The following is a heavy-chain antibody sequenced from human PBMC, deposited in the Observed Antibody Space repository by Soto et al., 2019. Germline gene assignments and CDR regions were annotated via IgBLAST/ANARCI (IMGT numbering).Heavy chain of an antibody. CDR2: INHSGST. J-gene: IGHJ4*02. V-gene: IGHV4-34*01. CDR3: AIYYDSSGYYFDY. CDR1: GGSFSGYY. D-gene: IGHD3-22*01. Sequence: SETLSLTCAVYGGSFSGYYWSWIRQPPGKGLEWIGEINHSGSTNYNPSLKSRVTISVDTSKNQFSLKLSSVTAADTAVYYCAIYYDSSGYYFDYWGQGTLVTAPQ.